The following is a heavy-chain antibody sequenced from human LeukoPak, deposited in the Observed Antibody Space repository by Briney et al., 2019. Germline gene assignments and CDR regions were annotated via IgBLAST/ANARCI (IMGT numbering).Heavy chain of an antibody. D-gene: IGHD4-17*01. V-gene: IGHV3-74*03. J-gene: IGHJ5*02. CDR3: ARGSTTVTTKDWFDP. CDR1: GFTFSSYW. Sequence: GGSLRLSCAASGFTFSSYWMHWVRQVPGKGLIWVGRINTYGTSTTYGDSVEGRFTISRDNAKNTLYLEMNSLRDDDTAVYYCARGSTTVTTKDWFDPWGQGAPVTFSS. CDR2: INTYGTST.